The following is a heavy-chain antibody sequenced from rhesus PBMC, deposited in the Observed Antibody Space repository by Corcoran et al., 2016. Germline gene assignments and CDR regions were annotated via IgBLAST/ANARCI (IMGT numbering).Heavy chain of an antibody. J-gene: IGHJ4*01. CDR2: ITYSGST. CDR3: ARGGGMNPFDY. D-gene: IGHD6-13*01. Sequence: QVQLQESGPGLVKPSETLSLTCAVSGGSISSGYYYWSWIRQPPGKGLEWIGYITYSGSTSYNPSLKCRVTISRDPSKNQFSLKLGSVTAADTAVYYCARGGGMNPFDYWGQGVLVTVSS. CDR1: GGSISSGYYY. V-gene: IGHV4-122*02.